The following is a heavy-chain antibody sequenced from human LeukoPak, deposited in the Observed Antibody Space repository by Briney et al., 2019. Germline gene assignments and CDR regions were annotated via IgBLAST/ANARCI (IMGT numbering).Heavy chain of an antibody. Sequence: PSETLSLTCGVYGGSFSGYYWTWIRQPPGKGLEWIGEINHRGSTNYNPSLKSRVTISVDTSKNEFSLNLDSVTAADTAVYYCARTTYYEFWSGSPGAFDIWGQGSWVTVSS. CDR2: INHRGST. V-gene: IGHV4-34*01. CDR1: GGSFSGYY. CDR3: ARTTYYEFWSGSPGAFDI. J-gene: IGHJ3*02. D-gene: IGHD3-3*01.